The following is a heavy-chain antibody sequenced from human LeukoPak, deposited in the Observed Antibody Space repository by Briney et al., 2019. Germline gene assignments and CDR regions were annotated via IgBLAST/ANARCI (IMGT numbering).Heavy chain of an antibody. J-gene: IGHJ5*02. CDR1: GLTFSRYW. D-gene: IGHD2-2*01. CDR3: SRGDCTSTTCHNWFDP. CDR2: IDSDGSIT. V-gene: IGHV3-74*01. Sequence: GGSLRLSCAASGLTFSRYWMHWVRQAPGAGLVWVSRIDSDGSITDYADSVKGRFTISRDNAKNTLYLQMNSLRADDTAVYYCSRGDCTSTTCHNWFDPWGQGTLVTVSS.